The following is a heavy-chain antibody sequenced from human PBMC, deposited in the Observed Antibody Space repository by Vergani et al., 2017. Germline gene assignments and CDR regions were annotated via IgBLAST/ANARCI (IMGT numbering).Heavy chain of an antibody. Sequence: QVRLQESGPGLVKPSETLSLTCSVPGGPMSGYYWSWIRQPPGKEMEWIGYMYHSGSTNYKPPLETRVTISGDTSKNQFSLTLTSVTAADTAVYYCASDTHSGQRADRWGQGILVTVTS. CDR3: ASDTHSGQRADR. V-gene: IGHV4-59*13. D-gene: IGHD6-19*01. CDR1: GGPMSGYY. J-gene: IGHJ5*02. CDR2: MYHSGST.